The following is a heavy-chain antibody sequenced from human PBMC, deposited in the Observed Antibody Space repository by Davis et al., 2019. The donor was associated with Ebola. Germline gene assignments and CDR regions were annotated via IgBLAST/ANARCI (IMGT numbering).Heavy chain of an antibody. Sequence: PSETLSLTCTVSGGSISSYYWSWIRQPPGKGLEWIGYIYYSGSTNYNPSLKSRVTISVDTSKNQFSLKLSSVTAAATAVYYCARGLATYYYYMDVWGKGTTVTVSS. CDR2: IYYSGST. V-gene: IGHV4-59*12. CDR3: ARGLATYYYYMDV. CDR1: GGSISSYY. J-gene: IGHJ6*03.